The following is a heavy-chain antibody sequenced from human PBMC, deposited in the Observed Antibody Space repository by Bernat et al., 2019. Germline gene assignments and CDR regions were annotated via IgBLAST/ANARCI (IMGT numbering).Heavy chain of an antibody. V-gene: IGHV3-74*01. Sequence: EVQLVESGGGLVQPGGSLRLSCAASGFTFSSYWMHWVRQAPGKGLVWVSRINSDGSSTSYADSVKGRFTISRDNAKNTLYLQMNSLRAEDTAVYYCARYSQSRAVPAAHMRVYAFDIWGQGTMVTVSS. J-gene: IGHJ3*02. CDR1: GFTFSSYW. CDR2: INSDGSST. D-gene: IGHD2-2*01. CDR3: ARYSQSRAVPAAHMRVYAFDI.